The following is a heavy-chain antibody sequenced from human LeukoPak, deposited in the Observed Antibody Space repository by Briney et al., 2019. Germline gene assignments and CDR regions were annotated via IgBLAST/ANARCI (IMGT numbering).Heavy chain of an antibody. Sequence: SEKVSCKASGGTFSSYAISWVRQAPGQGLEWMGRIIPILGIANYAQKFQGRVTITADKSTSTAYMELSSLRSEDTAVYYCARGGVLRYFDWPSFDYWGQGTLVTVSS. CDR1: GGTFSSYA. CDR3: ARGGVLRYFDWPSFDY. CDR2: IIPILGIA. D-gene: IGHD3-9*01. J-gene: IGHJ4*02. V-gene: IGHV1-69*04.